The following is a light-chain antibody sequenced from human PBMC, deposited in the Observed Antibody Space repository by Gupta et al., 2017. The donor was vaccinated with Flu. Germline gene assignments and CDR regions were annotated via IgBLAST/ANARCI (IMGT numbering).Light chain of an antibody. CDR1: QGVVYSSDNKNY. CDR2: WAS. V-gene: IGKV4-1*01. CDR3: HQYFDTPQT. Sequence: SLGERATINCKARQGVVYSSDNKNYLAWYRQKPGQPPKLLIYWASTRESGVPDRFSGSGSGTGFTLTISRLQAEDVAVYYCHQYFDTPQTFGQGTKVEIK. J-gene: IGKJ1*01.